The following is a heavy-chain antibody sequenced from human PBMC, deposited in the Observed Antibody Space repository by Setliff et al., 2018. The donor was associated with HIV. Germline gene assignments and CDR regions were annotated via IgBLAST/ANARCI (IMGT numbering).Heavy chain of an antibody. V-gene: IGHV1-46*01. D-gene: IGHD3-9*01. CDR1: GYTFSSYS. CDR3: ARDVDVYDILTGYHFDY. CDR2: ITPSGGSR. Sequence: ASVKVSCKASGYTFSSYSLHWVRQGPGQGLEWMGIITPSGGSRRYAQEFQGRLTMTRDMSTSTVHMDLSSLRPEDTAVYYCARDVDVYDILTGYHFDYWGQGTLVTVSS. J-gene: IGHJ4*02.